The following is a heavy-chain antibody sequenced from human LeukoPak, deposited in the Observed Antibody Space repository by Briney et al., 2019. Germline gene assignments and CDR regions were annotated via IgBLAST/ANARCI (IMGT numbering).Heavy chain of an antibody. CDR2: MNPNSGNT. CDR3: ARGLMTTVTTVTPGPPDDY. J-gene: IGHJ4*02. D-gene: IGHD4-11*01. Sequence: ASVKVSCKASGATVSSYTISWVRQATGQGLEWMGWMNPNSGNTGYAQKFQGRVTMTRNTSISTAYMELSSLRSEDTAVYYCARGLMTTVTTVTPGPPDDYWGQGTLVTVSS. V-gene: IGHV1-8*02. CDR1: GATVSSYT.